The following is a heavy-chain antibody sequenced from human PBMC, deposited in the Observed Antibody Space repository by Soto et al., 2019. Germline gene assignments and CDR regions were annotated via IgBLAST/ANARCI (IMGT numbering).Heavy chain of an antibody. J-gene: IGHJ3*02. CDR3: AREGPGFSGWDYDAFDI. D-gene: IGHD6-19*01. CDR1: GFTFSSYG. Sequence: QVQLVESGGGVVQPGRSLRLSCAASGFTFSSYGMHWVRQAPGKGLEWVAVISYDGSNKYYADSVKGRFTISRDNSKNTLYLQMNSLRAEDTAVYYCAREGPGFSGWDYDAFDIWGQGTMVTVSS. V-gene: IGHV3-30*03. CDR2: ISYDGSNK.